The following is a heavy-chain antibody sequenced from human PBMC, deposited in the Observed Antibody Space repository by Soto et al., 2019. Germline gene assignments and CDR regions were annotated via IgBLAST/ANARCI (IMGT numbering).Heavy chain of an antibody. V-gene: IGHV3-30-3*01. D-gene: IGHD2-21*02. J-gene: IGHJ4*02. CDR2: LSYGGSSN. CDR1: GFSFSSYA. CDR3: ARDLHVDGDCVLDQ. Sequence: QVQLVESGGGVVQPGGSLRLSCAASGFSFSSYAVHWVRQAPGKGLEWVAVLSYGGSSNDYADSLQGRFTISGDNSKNTVYLQLRDLRAEDTAMSYCARDLHVDGDCVLDQWGQGTLVTVSS.